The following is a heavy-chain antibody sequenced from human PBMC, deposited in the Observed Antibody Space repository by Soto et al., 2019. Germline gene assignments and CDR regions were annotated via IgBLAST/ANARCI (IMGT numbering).Heavy chain of an antibody. D-gene: IGHD3-22*01. Sequence: QVQLVESGGGVVQPGTSLRLTCAGSGFTFSRNGMHWVRQAPGKGLEWVALVSYDGSKKYYVDSVKGRFTISRDNSENTLYLQMISLRAEDTAVYYCARWVGGSMSDNSGKYDSWGQGTLVTVSS. CDR1: GFTFSRNG. CDR3: ARWVGGSMSDNSGKYDS. CDR2: VSYDGSKK. V-gene: IGHV3-30*03. J-gene: IGHJ5*01.